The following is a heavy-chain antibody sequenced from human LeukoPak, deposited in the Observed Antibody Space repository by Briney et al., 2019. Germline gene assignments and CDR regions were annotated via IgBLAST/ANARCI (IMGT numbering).Heavy chain of an antibody. CDR1: GFTFSSYN. CDR3: ARELPPYYYYMDV. J-gene: IGHJ6*03. CDR2: ISSSSRYI. D-gene: IGHD2-15*01. V-gene: IGHV3-21*01. Sequence: GGSLRLSCVASGFTFSSYNMNWVRQAPGKGLEWVSSISSSSRYIYYADSVKGRFTISRDNAKNSLYLQMNSLRAEDTAVYYCARELPPYYYYMDVWGKGTTVTISS.